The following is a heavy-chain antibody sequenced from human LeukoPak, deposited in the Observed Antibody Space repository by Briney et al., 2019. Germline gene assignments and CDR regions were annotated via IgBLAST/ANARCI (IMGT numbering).Heavy chain of an antibody. Sequence: PGVSLRLSCAASGFTFSSYAMSWVRQAPGKGLEWVSTISGSGGSTYYADSVKGRFTISRDNSKNRLYLRMNSLRAEDTAVYYCANIGYSGYDWDYWGQGTLVTVSS. CDR1: GFTFSSYA. V-gene: IGHV3-23*01. J-gene: IGHJ4*02. CDR2: ISGSGGST. D-gene: IGHD5-12*01. CDR3: ANIGYSGYDWDY.